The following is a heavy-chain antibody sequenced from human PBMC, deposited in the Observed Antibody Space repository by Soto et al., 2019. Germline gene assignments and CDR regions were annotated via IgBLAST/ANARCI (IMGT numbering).Heavy chain of an antibody. Sequence: PSETLSLTCTVSGGSISSYYWSWIRQPPGKGLEWIGYIYYSGSTNYNPSLKSRVTISVDTSKNQFSLKLSSVTAADTAVYYCARDHGGKEYWGQGTLVTVSS. CDR3: ARDHGGKEY. D-gene: IGHD2-15*01. CDR1: GGSISSYY. CDR2: IYYSGST. J-gene: IGHJ4*02. V-gene: IGHV4-59*01.